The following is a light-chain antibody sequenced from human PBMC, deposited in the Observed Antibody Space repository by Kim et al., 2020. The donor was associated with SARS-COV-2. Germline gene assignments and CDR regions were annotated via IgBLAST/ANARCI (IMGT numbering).Light chain of an antibody. J-gene: IGKJ2*01. CDR3: QQYYSPPYT. CDR1: QTVLYTSNNKNY. CDR2: WAS. V-gene: IGKV4-1*01. Sequence: RATISCKSSQTVLYTSNNKNYFAWYQQRPRQAPKLLIYWASVRASGVPDRFSGSGSGTDFTLTISSLQAEDVAVYYCQQYYSPPYTFGQGTKLEI.